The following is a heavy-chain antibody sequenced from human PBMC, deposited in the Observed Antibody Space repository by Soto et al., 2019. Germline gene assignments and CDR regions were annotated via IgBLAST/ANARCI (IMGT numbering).Heavy chain of an antibody. CDR3: ARGGYYVNNWVKLTQKCTDV. CDR1: GYTFTSFY. CDR2: INPSGGGT. V-gene: IGHV1-46*01. J-gene: IGHJ6*02. D-gene: IGHD3-16*01. Sequence: ASVKVSCKASGYTFTSFYMHWVRQAPGQGLEWMGIINPSGGGTSYAQKFQGRVTMTADTSTRIVNLTLRSLKSDDTAVYYCARGGYYVNNWVKLTQKCTDVWGQGTTVTVSS.